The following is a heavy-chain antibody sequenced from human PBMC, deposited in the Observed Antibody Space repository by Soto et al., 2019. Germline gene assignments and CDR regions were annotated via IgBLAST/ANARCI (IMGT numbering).Heavy chain of an antibody. Sequence: ASVKVSCKASGYTFTGYYMHWVRQAPGQGLEWMGWINPNSGGTNYTQKFQGWVTMTRDTSISTAYMELSRLRSDDTAVYYCARGGHYYDSSGYYPTGAFDIWGQGTMVTVSS. CDR3: ARGGHYYDSSGYYPTGAFDI. D-gene: IGHD3-22*01. CDR1: GYTFTGYY. V-gene: IGHV1-2*04. CDR2: INPNSGGT. J-gene: IGHJ3*02.